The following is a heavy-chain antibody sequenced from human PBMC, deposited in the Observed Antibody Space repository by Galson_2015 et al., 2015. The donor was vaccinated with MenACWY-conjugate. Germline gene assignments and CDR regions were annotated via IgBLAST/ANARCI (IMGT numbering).Heavy chain of an antibody. Sequence: SLRPSCPASGFIFNTYWMHWARQAPGKGLVWVSRINPGGSSTTYADSVKDRFTISRDNAKNTLYLQKKSLRPEDTAVFYCAKSRGASFYFDSWGQGTLVTVSS. V-gene: IGHV3-74*01. CDR2: INPGGSST. J-gene: IGHJ4*02. CDR1: GFIFNTYW. CDR3: AKSRGASFYFDS.